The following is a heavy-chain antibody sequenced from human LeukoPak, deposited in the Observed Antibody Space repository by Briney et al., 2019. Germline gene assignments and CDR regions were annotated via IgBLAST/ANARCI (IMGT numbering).Heavy chain of an antibody. J-gene: IGHJ4*02. CDR1: GFTFSSYS. D-gene: IGHD3-22*01. Sequence: PGGSLRLSCAASGFTFSSYSMNWVRQAPGKGLEWVAVISYDGSNKYYADSVKGRFTISRDNSKNTLYLQMNSLRAEDTAVYYCARGDSSGYYYFDYWGQGTLVTVSS. CDR2: ISYDGSNK. CDR3: ARGDSSGYYYFDY. V-gene: IGHV3-30*03.